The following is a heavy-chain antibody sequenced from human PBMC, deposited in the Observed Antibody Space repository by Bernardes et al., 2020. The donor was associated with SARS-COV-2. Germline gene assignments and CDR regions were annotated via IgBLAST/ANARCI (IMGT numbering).Heavy chain of an antibody. J-gene: IGHJ4*02. CDR1: GGSISSSSYY. CDR2: IYYSGST. D-gene: IGHD2-15*01. Sequence: SETLSLTCTVSGGSISSSSYYWGWIRQPPGKGLEWIGSIYYSGSTYYNPSLKSRVTISVDTSKNQFSLKLSSVTAADTAVYYCARYSPPNFDYWGQGTLVTVSS. V-gene: IGHV4-39*01. CDR3: ARYSPPNFDY.